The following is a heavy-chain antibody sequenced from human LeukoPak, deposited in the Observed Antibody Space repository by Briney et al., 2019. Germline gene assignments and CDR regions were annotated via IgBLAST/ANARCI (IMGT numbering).Heavy chain of an antibody. CDR1: GFTFSSYG. CDR3: AKLSGRAVAGTLGY. CDR2: ISHDGSNK. V-gene: IGHV3-30*18. J-gene: IGHJ4*02. Sequence: GGSLRLSCAASGFTFSSYGMHWVRQAPGKGLEWVAVISHDGSNKYYADSVKGRFTISRDNSKNTLYLQMNSLRAEDTAVYYCAKLSGRAVAGTLGYWGQGTLVTVSS. D-gene: IGHD6-19*01.